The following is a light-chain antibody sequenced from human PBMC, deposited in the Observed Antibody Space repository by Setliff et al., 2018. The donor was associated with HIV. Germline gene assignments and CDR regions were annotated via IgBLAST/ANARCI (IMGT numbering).Light chain of an antibody. CDR2: DVS. CDR1: SSDVGGYNY. CDR3: CSYAGSYTVL. J-gene: IGLJ2*01. V-gene: IGLV2-11*01. Sequence: SALTQPRSVSGSPGQSVTMSCTGTSSDVGGYNYVSWYQQHPGKAPKLMIYDVSKRPSGVPDRFSGSKSGNTAFLTISELQGEDEADYYCCSYAGSYTVLFGGGTKVTVL.